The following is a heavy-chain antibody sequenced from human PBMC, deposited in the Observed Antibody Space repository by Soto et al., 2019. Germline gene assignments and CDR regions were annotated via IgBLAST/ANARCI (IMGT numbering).Heavy chain of an antibody. V-gene: IGHV4-30-4*01. Sequence: PSETLSLTCTVSGGSISSRDHSWTWIRQPPGKGLEWIGYIFYSGTTYYNPSLKSRVTISQDTSKNQFSLNLESVTAADTAIYYCARAVVPTTAYCNSWGQGTLVTVSS. CDR3: ARAVVPTTAYCNS. CDR2: IFYSGTT. CDR1: GGSISSRDHS. J-gene: IGHJ4*02. D-gene: IGHD1-7*01.